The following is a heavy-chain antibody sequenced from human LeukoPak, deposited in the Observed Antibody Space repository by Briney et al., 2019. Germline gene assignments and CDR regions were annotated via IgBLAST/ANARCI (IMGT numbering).Heavy chain of an antibody. J-gene: IGHJ4*02. CDR3: ARVWSGYYSDY. V-gene: IGHV1-18*01. Sequence: GASVKVSCKASGYTFTSYGISWVRQAPGQGLEWMGWISAYNGNTNYAQKLQGRVTMTRDTSTSTVYMELSSLRSEDTAVYYCARVWSGYYSDYWGQGTLVTVSS. CDR1: GYTFTSYG. D-gene: IGHD3-3*01. CDR2: ISAYNGNT.